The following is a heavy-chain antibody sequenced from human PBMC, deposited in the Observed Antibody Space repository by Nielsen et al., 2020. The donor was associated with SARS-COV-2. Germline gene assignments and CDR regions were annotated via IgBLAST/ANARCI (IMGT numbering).Heavy chain of an antibody. CDR3: ARGVSTGYYYYYMDV. CDR2: IYYSGST. J-gene: IGHJ6*03. CDR1: GGSISSGGYY. V-gene: IGHV4-31*03. Sequence: LRLSCTVSGGSISSGGYYWSWIRQHPGKGLEWIGYIYYSGSTYYNPSLKSRVTISVDTSKNQFSLKLSSVTAADTAVYYCARGVSTGYYYYYMDVWGKGTTVTVSS. D-gene: IGHD1-1*01.